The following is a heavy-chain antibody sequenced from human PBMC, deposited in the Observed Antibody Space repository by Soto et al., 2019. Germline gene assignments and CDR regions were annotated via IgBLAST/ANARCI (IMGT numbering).Heavy chain of an antibody. CDR1: GFAVSSNY. CDR3: ARANFGVIFTSGMDV. CDR2: HYSGGST. V-gene: IGHV3-53*01. Sequence: GSLRLSCAISGFAVSSNYLSWVRQAPGKGLEWVSVHYSGGSTYYADSVQGRFTISRDKSNNTLYLQMRRVRAEDTAVYYCARANFGVIFTSGMDVWGQGTTVTVSS. D-gene: IGHD3-3*01. J-gene: IGHJ6*02.